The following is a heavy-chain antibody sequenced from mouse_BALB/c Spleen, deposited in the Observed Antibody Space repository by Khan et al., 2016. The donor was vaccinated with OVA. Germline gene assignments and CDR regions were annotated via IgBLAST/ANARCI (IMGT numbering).Heavy chain of an antibody. CDR2: INPKNGIT. V-gene: IGHV1-18*01. CDR1: GYTFTEYT. D-gene: IGHD3-3*01. Sequence: IQLVQSGPELVKPGASVKISCKTSGYTFTEYTLHWVKQSHGKSLEWIGVINPKNGITSYNQKFKGKATLTVDKSSSTAYMEFRSLTSEDSAVYYCARDAGRYWGQGTSVTFPS. CDR3: ARDAGRY. J-gene: IGHJ4*01.